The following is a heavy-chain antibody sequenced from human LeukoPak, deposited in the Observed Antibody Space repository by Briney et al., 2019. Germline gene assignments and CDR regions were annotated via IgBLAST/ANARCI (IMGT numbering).Heavy chain of an antibody. J-gene: IGHJ3*02. CDR2: IDYSGST. D-gene: IGHD3-22*01. V-gene: IGHV4-59*11. CDR3: ARLINNDNSGDADTFDM. CDR1: GGSMRSHY. Sequence: SETLSLTCTVSGGSMRSHYWSWIRQTPGKGLEWIGYIDYSGSTRYNPSLQSRVSISIDTSKNQFSLKLTSVTATDTAVYYCARLINNDNSGDADTFDMWGQGTVVTVFS.